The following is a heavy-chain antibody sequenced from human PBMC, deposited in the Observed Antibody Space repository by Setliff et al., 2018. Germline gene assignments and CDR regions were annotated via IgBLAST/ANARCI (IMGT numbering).Heavy chain of an antibody. CDR3: AKDRVPDGKWDFDS. V-gene: IGHV3-7*03. Sequence: PGGSLRLSCAASGFIFSKYWMSWVRQAPGKGLEWVANTNQDGSAKGYLDSVKGRFTISRDNSQNTVYLQMTNLRVEDTAIYYCAKDRVPDGKWDFDSSGPGILVTVSS. CDR2: TNQDGSAK. J-gene: IGHJ4*02. CDR1: GFIFSKYW. D-gene: IGHD2-8*01.